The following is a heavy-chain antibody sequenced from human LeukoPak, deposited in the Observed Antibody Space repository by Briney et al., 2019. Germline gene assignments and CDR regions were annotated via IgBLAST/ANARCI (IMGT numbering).Heavy chain of an antibody. CDR1: GYTLTELS. V-gene: IGHV1-24*01. Sequence: ASVKVSCKVFGYTLTELSMHWVRQAPGKGLEWMGGFDPEDGETIYAQKFQGRVTMTEDTSTDTAYMELSSLRSGDTAVYYCATGVSYYDSSGYYSAFDYWGQGTLVTVSS. J-gene: IGHJ4*02. CDR2: FDPEDGET. D-gene: IGHD3-22*01. CDR3: ATGVSYYDSSGYYSAFDY.